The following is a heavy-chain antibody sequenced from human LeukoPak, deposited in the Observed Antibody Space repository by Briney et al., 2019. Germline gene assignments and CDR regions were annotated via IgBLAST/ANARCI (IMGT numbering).Heavy chain of an antibody. CDR3: ARGLGYSYGNGDY. V-gene: IGHV3-7*01. J-gene: IGHJ4*02. CDR1: GFTFSSYW. D-gene: IGHD5-18*01. CDR2: IKQDGSEK. Sequence: GGSLRLSCAASGFTFSSYWMSWVRQAPEKGLEWVANIKQDGSEKYYVDSVKGRFTISRDNAKNSLFLQMNSLRAEDTAVYYCARGLGYSYGNGDYWGQGTLVTVSS.